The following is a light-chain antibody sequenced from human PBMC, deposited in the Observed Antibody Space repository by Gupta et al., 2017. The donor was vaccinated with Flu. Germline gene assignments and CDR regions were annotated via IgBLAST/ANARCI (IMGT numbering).Light chain of an antibody. CDR1: QGISHY. CDR2: AAS. Sequence: DIELTQSPSFLSASVGDRVTIPCRASQGISHYLAWYQQKPGKAPNLLIYAASALPSGVPSRFSGSGSGTEFTLTISSRQPEDFANYYCQHRHNSPLPFGQGTRLEIK. CDR3: QHRHNSPLP. V-gene: IGKV1-9*01. J-gene: IGKJ5*01.